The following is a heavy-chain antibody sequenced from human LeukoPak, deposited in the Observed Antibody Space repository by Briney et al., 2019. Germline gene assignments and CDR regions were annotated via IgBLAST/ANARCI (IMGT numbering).Heavy chain of an antibody. D-gene: IGHD1-26*01. CDR1: GYTFTSYG. CDR3: ATDGIPGATTTLDY. V-gene: IGHV1-18*01. CDR2: ISAYNGNT. Sequence: ASVKVSCKASGYTFTSYGINWVRQAPGQGLEWMGWISAYNGNTNYAQNLQGRVTMTTDTSTSTAYMELRSLRSDDTAVYYCATDGIPGATTTLDYWGQGTLVTVSS. J-gene: IGHJ4*02.